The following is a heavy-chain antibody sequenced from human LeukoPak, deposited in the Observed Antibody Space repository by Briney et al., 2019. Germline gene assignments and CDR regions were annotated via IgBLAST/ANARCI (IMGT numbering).Heavy chain of an antibody. CDR2: IIPIFGTA. D-gene: IGHD3-10*01. CDR3: MVRGVIDLDY. J-gene: IGHJ4*02. Sequence: SVKVSCKASGGTFSRYAISWVRQAPGQGLEWMGGIIPIFGTANYAQKFQGRVTITADESTSTAYMELSSLRSEDTAVYYCMVRGVIDLDYWGQGTLVTVSS. CDR1: GGTFSRYA. V-gene: IGHV1-69*13.